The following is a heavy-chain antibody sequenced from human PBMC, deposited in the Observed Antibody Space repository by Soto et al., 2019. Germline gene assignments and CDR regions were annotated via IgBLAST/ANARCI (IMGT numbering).Heavy chain of an antibody. V-gene: IGHV4-39*01. CDR3: ARTIAVAGRKRKVTTPSSVDY. Sequence: PSETLSVACTFSGGSISSSRYYWGWIRQPPGNGVEWIGSIYYSGSTYYNPSLKSRVTISVDTSKNQFSLKLSSVTAADTAVYYCARTIAVAGRKRKVTTPSSVDYWGQGTMVTVSS. D-gene: IGHD6-19*01. CDR2: IYYSGST. J-gene: IGHJ4*02. CDR1: GGSISSSRYY.